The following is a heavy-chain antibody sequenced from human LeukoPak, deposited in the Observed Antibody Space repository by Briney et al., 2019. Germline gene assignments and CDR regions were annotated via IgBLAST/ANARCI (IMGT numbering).Heavy chain of an antibody. CDR2: IKHDGSDR. D-gene: IGHD1-20*01. V-gene: IGHV3-7*01. CDR3: ARELITKWSCGDY. CDR1: GFTFSTYW. J-gene: IGHJ4*02. Sequence: GGSLRLSCAASGFTFSTYWMSWVRQAPGKGLEWVANIKHDGSDRNYVDSVRGRFTISRDNGKNLLHLQMNTLRAEDTAIYYCARELITKWSCGDYWGQGTPVTVSP.